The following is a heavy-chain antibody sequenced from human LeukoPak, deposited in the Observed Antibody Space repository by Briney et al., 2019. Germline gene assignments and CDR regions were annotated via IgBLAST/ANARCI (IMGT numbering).Heavy chain of an antibody. J-gene: IGHJ6*03. CDR1: GFTFSNYA. V-gene: IGHV3-30-3*01. CDR3: GRQASSYYYYMDV. CDR2: ISYDGSNK. Sequence: GGSLRLSCAASGFTFSNYAMHWVRQAPGKGLEWVAVISYDGSNKYYADSVKGRFTISRDNSKNTLYLQMNSLRAEDTAVYYCGRQASSYYYYMDVWGKGTTVTVSS.